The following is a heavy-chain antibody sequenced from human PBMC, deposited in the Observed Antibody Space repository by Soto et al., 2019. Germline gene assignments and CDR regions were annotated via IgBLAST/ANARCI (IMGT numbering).Heavy chain of an antibody. Sequence: ASVKVSCKASGYTFTSYYMHWVRQAPGQGLERMGIINPSGGSTSYAQKFQGRVTMTRDTSTSTVYMELSSLRSEDTAVYYCATLLLDTPPPDYWGQGTLVTVSS. CDR2: INPSGGST. CDR1: GYTFTSYY. CDR3: ATLLLDTPPPDY. J-gene: IGHJ4*02. V-gene: IGHV1-46*01. D-gene: IGHD2-15*01.